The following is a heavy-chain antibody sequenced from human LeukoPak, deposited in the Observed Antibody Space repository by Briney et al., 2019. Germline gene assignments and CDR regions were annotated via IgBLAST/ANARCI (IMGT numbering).Heavy chain of an antibody. Sequence: GASLRLSCATSGFTFSSYGMSWVRRAPAEGLEWVSAISGSSGTAYYADSAKGRFTIHRDNSKNTLYLQMNSLRAEDAAVYYCAKDRGYGGNSALDYWGQGTLVNVSS. J-gene: IGHJ4*02. CDR2: ISGSSGTA. V-gene: IGHV3-23*01. CDR1: GFTFSSYG. CDR3: AKDRGYGGNSALDY. D-gene: IGHD4-23*01.